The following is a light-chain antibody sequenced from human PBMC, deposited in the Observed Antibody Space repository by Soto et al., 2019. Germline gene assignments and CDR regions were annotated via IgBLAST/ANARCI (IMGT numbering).Light chain of an antibody. CDR1: QSVDTTF. Sequence: EIVLTQSPGSLSLSPGQRATLSCRASQSVDTTFFAWYQKKPGQAPRLLLYGASKRATGIPDRLSGSGSGTDFTLIISRLEPEYFAVYYCQQYMSSVTFGQGTKVEIK. V-gene: IGKV3-20*01. J-gene: IGKJ1*01. CDR2: GAS. CDR3: QQYMSSVT.